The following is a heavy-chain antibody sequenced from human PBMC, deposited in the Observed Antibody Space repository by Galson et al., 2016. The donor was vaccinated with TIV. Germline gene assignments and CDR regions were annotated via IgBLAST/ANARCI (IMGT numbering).Heavy chain of an antibody. Sequence: SLRLSCAASGFTFSSYSMNWVRQAPGKGLEWVSYISSSSSSIYYAASVKGRFTISRDNVNNSLNLQNNGLRAEDTAVYYCARDLAKGWIVVVQGAFDIWGQGTMVTVSS. J-gene: IGHJ3*02. CDR2: ISSSSSSI. V-gene: IGHV3-48*01. D-gene: IGHD3-22*01. CDR3: ARDLAKGWIVVVQGAFDI. CDR1: GFTFSSYS.